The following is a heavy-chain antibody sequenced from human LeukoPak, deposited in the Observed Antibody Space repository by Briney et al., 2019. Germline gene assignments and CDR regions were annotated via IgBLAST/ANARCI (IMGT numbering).Heavy chain of an antibody. V-gene: IGHV3-33*01. CDR3: ARELGYYDSSGPFDY. Sequence: PGGSLRLSCAASGFTFSSYGMHWVRQAPGKGLEWVAVIWYDGSNKYYADSVKGRFTIPRDNSKNTLYLQMNSLRAEDTAVYYCARELGYYDSSGPFDYWGQGTLVTVSS. CDR2: IWYDGSNK. CDR1: GFTFSSYG. D-gene: IGHD3-22*01. J-gene: IGHJ4*02.